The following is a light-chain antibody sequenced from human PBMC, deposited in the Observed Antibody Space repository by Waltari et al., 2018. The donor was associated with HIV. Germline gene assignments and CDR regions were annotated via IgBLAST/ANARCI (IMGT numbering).Light chain of an antibody. V-gene: IGLV2-14*03. CDR1: SSDVGDYHY. CDR2: DVT. J-gene: IGLJ2*01. CDR3: SSYSSSDFVV. Sequence: HSALTQPAYVSGSPGQSITISCTGTSSDVGDYHYVSWYQQHPGRAPKVLIYDVTNRPAGVSYRFSGSKSGHTASLTISGLQSEDEADYYCSSYSSSDFVVFGGGTKVTVL.